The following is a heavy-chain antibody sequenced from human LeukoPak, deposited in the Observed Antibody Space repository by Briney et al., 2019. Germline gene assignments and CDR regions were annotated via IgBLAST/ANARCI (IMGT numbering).Heavy chain of an antibody. CDR2: ISYDGSTK. J-gene: IGHJ4*02. CDR3: VRDSNAVPGGLFSYFDY. D-gene: IGHD6-19*01. Sequence: GGSLRLSCAASGFTFSSYAMHWVRQAPGKGLEWMAVISYDGSTKYYADSVKGRFTVSRDNSKNTLFLQMSSLRAEDTAVYYCVRDSNAVPGGLFSYFDYWGQGTPVTVSS. CDR1: GFTFSSYA. V-gene: IGHV3-30*04.